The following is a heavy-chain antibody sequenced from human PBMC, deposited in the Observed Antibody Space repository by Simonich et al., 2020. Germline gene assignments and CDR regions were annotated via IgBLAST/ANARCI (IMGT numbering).Heavy chain of an antibody. V-gene: IGHV3-74*01. Sequence: EVQLVESGGGLVQPGGSLRLSCAASGFTFSSYGMHWVRQAPGKGLVWVSLSNSAGSSTSYAYSVKGRFTISRDNAKNTLYLQMNSLRAEDTAVYYCARNRLDYWGQGTLVTVSS. J-gene: IGHJ4*02. CDR2: SNSAGSST. CDR3: ARNRLDY. CDR1: GFTFSSYG.